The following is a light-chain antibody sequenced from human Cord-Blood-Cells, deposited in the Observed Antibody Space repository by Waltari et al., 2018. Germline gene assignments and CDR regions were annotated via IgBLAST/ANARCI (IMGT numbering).Light chain of an antibody. J-gene: IGKJ2*03. CDR3: QQYNSYLYS. CDR1: QSISSW. Sequence: DIQMTQSPSTLSASVGDRVTITCRASQSISSWLAWYQQKPGKAPKHLIYKASSLESGVPSRFSGSGSGTEFTLTIISLQPDDFATYYCQQYNSYLYSCGQGTKLEIK. CDR2: KAS. V-gene: IGKV1-5*03.